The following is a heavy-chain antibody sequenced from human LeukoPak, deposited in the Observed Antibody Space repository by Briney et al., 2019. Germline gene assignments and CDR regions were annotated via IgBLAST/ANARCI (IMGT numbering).Heavy chain of an antibody. CDR2: MYSGSST. J-gene: IGHJ6*02. Sequence: GGSLRLSRAASGLTVSSKYMRWARQAPGGGLECGSVMYSGSSTYYADTVKGQYTISRDNSKNTPYLQMNSLRAEDTTAEYCARGTDTKPFWSGYWVDVWGQGTTVTVSS. CDR3: ARGTDTKPFWSGYWVDV. CDR1: GLTVSSKY. D-gene: IGHD3-3*01. V-gene: IGHV3-53*05.